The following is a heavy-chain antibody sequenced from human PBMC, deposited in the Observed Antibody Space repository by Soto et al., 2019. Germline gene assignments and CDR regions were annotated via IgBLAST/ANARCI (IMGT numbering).Heavy chain of an antibody. J-gene: IGHJ4*02. CDR1: GGSIISGCYY. CDR2: IYYSGST. CDR3: ARDIVVVAGNPL. Sequence: SETLSLTCTVSGGSIISGCYYWSWIRQHPGKGLEWIGYIYYSGSTYYNPSLKSRVTISVDTSKNHFSLKLSSVTAADTAVYYCARDIVVVAGNPLWGQGTLVTVSS. V-gene: IGHV4-31*03. D-gene: IGHD6-19*01.